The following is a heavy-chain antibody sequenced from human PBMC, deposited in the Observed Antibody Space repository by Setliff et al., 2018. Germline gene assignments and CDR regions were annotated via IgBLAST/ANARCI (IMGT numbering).Heavy chain of an antibody. J-gene: IGHJ4*02. CDR3: SRLVRYCTSTTCQRASGAEF. CDR1: GFTFSDFG. Sequence: ASVKVSCKTSGFTFSDFGITWVRQAPGQGLEWMGWISPCNGHTNSAQKLQGRVTMTTDTSTSTAYMELRSLTSDDTAVYYCSRLVRYCTSTTCQRASGAEFWGQGTLVTVSS. CDR2: ISPCNGHT. V-gene: IGHV1-18*01. D-gene: IGHD2-8*01.